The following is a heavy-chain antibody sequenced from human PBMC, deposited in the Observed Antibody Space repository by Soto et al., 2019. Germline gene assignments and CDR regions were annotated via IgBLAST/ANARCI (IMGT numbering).Heavy chain of an antibody. V-gene: IGHV3-23*01. CDR1: GFTFSSYA. J-gene: IGHJ4*02. D-gene: IGHD3-10*01. CDR2: ISGSGGST. CDR3: AKHFVNGEVDY. Sequence: EVQLLESGGGLVQPGGSLRLSCAASGFTFSSYAMSWVRQAPAKGLEWVSIISGSGGSTYYADSVKGRFTISRDNSKNTLYLQMNSLTAEDTAVYYCAKHFVNGEVDYWGQGTLVTVSS.